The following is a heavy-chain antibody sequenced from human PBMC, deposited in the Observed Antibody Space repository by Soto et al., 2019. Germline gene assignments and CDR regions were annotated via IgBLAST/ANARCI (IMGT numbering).Heavy chain of an antibody. V-gene: IGHV1-46*01. CDR3: ARANQYCSSTSCYAGDYYYYYYMDV. CDR2: INPLPTSGST. D-gene: IGHD2-2*01. CDR1: GYIFTNYY. J-gene: IGHJ6*03. Sequence: GASVKVSCKASGYIFTNYYIHWVRQAPGQGLEWMAIINPLPTSGSTNYAQKFQGRVTVTRDTSTSTVYMELSSLRSEDTAVYYCARANQYCSSTSCYAGDYYYYYYMDVWGKGTTVTVSS.